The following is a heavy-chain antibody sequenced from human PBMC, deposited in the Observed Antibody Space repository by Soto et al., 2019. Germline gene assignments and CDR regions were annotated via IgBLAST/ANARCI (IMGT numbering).Heavy chain of an antibody. Sequence: QVQLQESGPGLVKPSETLSLTCTVSGAPVSSETHFWPWIRPPPGKGLGWIGYMYYSGITNSNPALKSRVTLSVDRSRNQFSLSLNSVTAADTAVYYCAREDMSGTYYFDYWGPGMQVTVSS. J-gene: IGHJ4*02. V-gene: IGHV4-61*01. CDR2: MYYSGIT. CDR1: GAPVSSETHF. D-gene: IGHD1-26*01. CDR3: AREDMSGTYYFDY.